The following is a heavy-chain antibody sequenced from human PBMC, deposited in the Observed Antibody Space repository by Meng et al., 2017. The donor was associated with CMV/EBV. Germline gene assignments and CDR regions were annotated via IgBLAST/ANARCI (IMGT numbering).Heavy chain of an antibody. J-gene: IGHJ6*02. Sequence: GESLKISCTASGFTFGDYVMSWVRQAPGKGLEWVGFIRSKAYGGTTEYAASVKGRFTISRDDSKSIAYLQMNILKTEDTAVYYCTRDIPTYHYDFWSGYYRYYYYGMDVWGQGTTVTVSS. CDR2: IRSKAYGGTT. D-gene: IGHD3-3*01. V-gene: IGHV3-49*04. CDR3: TRDIPTYHYDFWSGYYRYYYYGMDV. CDR1: GFTFGDYV.